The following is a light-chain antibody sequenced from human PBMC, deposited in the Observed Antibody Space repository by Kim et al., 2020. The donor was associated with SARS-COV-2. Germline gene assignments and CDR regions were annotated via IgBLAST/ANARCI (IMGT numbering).Light chain of an antibody. CDR1: QGISSA. Sequence: GDRVTITCRASQGISSALAWYQQKPGKAPNLLIHGASSLESAVPSRFSCTGSGTEFTLTISSLQPDDVATYYCQQYSIYWTFGQ. CDR2: GAS. J-gene: IGKJ1*01. V-gene: IGKV1-13*02. CDR3: QQYSIYWT.